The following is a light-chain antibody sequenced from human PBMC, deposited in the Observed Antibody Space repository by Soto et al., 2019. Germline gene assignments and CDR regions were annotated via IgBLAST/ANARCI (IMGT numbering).Light chain of an antibody. CDR1: KLGDKY. J-gene: IGLJ2*01. CDR3: QTWDSGAAVV. Sequence: SYELTQPPSVSVSPGQTATITCSGDKLGDKYACWYQQKPGQSPVLVIYQATRRPSGIPERFSGSNSGNTATLTISGTQAMDEADYYCQTWDSGAAVVFGGGTKGTVL. CDR2: QAT. V-gene: IGLV3-1*01.